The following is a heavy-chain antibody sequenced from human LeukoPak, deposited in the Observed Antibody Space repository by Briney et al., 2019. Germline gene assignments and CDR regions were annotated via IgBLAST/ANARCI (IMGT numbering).Heavy chain of an antibody. D-gene: IGHD3-22*01. CDR3: ARGEYYYDSSGYYLGPIIAFDI. Sequence: GASVKVSCKASGYTFTNYDINWVRQAPGQGLEWMGWINPNSGCTNYAQKFQGRVTMTRDTSISTAYMELSRLRSDDTAVYYCARGEYYYDSSGYYLGPIIAFDIWGQGTMVTVSS. J-gene: IGHJ3*02. V-gene: IGHV1-2*02. CDR1: GYTFTNYD. CDR2: INPNSGCT.